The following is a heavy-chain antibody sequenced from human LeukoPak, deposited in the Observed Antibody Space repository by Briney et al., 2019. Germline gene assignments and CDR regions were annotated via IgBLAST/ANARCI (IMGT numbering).Heavy chain of an antibody. CDR3: AKDMELVHVFDY. J-gene: IGHJ4*02. Sequence: GGSLRLSCAASGFTFSSYAMTWVRQAPGKGLEWVSSISVGSGSGSTYYADSVKGRFTISRDNSKNTLYLQMNSLRAEDTAVYYCAKDMELVHVFDYWGQGTLVTVSS. D-gene: IGHD6-6*01. CDR1: GFTFSSYA. CDR2: ISVGSGSGST. V-gene: IGHV3-23*01.